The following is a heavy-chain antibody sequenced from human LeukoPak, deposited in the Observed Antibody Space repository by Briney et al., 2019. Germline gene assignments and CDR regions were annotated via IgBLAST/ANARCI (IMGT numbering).Heavy chain of an antibody. V-gene: IGHV1-2*02. D-gene: IGHD5-24*01. CDR1: GYTFTDYY. CDR3: AEGGRDGYIA. CDR2: INPNSGGT. J-gene: IGHJ5*02. Sequence: GASVKVSCKASGYTFTDYYLHWLRQTPGQGLEWMGWINPNSGGTNYAPKFLDRVTMTRDTSISTAYMDLTRLTSEDTAVYHCAEGGRDGYIAWGQGTLVTVSS.